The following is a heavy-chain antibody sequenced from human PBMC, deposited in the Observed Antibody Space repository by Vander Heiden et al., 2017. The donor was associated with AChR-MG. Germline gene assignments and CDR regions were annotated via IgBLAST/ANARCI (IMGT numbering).Heavy chain of an antibody. D-gene: IGHD3-22*01. J-gene: IGHJ4*02. V-gene: IGHV3-33*01. Sequence: QVQLVESGGGVVQPGRSLRLSCAASGFTFSSYGMHWVRQAPGKGLEWVAVIWYDGSNKYYADSVKGRFTISRDNSKNTLYLQMNSLRAEDTAVYYCARDLAPYYYDSSGYYQDYWGQGTLVTVSS. CDR3: ARDLAPYYYDSSGYYQDY. CDR2: IWYDGSNK. CDR1: GFTFSSYG.